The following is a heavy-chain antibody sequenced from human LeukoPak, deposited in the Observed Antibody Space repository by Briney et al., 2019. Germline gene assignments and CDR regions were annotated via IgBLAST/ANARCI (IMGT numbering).Heavy chain of an antibody. CDR2: INSDGSST. D-gene: IGHD3-3*01. CDR3: ARPYDFWTGLLDY. J-gene: IGHJ4*02. CDR1: GFTFSSYW. Sequence: PGGSLRLSCAASGFTFSSYWMHWVRQAPGKGLVWVSGINSDGSSTSYADSVKGRFTISRDNAKNTLYLQMNSLRAEDTAVYYCARPYDFWTGLLDYWGQGTLVTVSS. V-gene: IGHV3-74*01.